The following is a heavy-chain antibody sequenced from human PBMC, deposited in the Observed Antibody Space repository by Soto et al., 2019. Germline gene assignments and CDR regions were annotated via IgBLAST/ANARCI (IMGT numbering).Heavy chain of an antibody. J-gene: IGHJ4*02. CDR3: ARGSKNLYCSSTSCYLGPVSDY. CDR1: GYTFTSYG. Sequence: ASVKVSCKASGYTFTSYGISWVRQAPGQGLEWMGWISAYNGNTNYAQKLQGRVTMTTDTSTSTAYMELRSLRSDDTAVYHCARGSKNLYCSSTSCYLGPVSDYWGQVTLVTVSS. CDR2: ISAYNGNT. V-gene: IGHV1-18*01. D-gene: IGHD2-2*01.